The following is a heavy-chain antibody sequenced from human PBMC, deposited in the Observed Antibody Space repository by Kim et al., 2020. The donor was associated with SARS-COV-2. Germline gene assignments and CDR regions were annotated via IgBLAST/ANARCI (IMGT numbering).Heavy chain of an antibody. D-gene: IGHD1-20*01. CDR1: GYTFTSYG. J-gene: IGHJ4*02. V-gene: IGHV1-18*04. Sequence: ASVKVSCKASGYTFTSYGISWVRQAPGQGLEWMGWISAYNGNTNYAQKLQGRVTMTTDTSTSTAYMELRSLRSDDTAVYYCARGGITGNYPEPPFDYWGQGTLVTVSS. CDR3: ARGGITGNYPEPPFDY. CDR2: ISAYNGNT.